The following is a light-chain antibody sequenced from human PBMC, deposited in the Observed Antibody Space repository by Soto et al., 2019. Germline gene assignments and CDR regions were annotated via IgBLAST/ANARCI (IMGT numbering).Light chain of an antibody. CDR3: QQSYSTPWT. J-gene: IGKJ5*01. Sequence: DIQMTQSPSSLSASVGDRVAITCRASHNINTYLNWYQQRPGKAPRLLIYAASSFQSGVPSRFSGSGSGTDFTLTISSLQPEDFATYYCQQSYSTPWTFGQGTRLEIK. CDR1: HNINTY. V-gene: IGKV1-39*01. CDR2: AAS.